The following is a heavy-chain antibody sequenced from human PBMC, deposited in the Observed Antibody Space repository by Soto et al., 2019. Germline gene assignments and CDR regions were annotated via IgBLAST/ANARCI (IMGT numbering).Heavy chain of an antibody. CDR2: IIPILGIA. Sequence: QVQLVQSGAEVKKPGSSVKVSCKASGGTFSSYTISWVRQAPGQGLEWMGRIIPILGIANYAQKFQGRVTITAEKSTSTAYMELSSLRSEDTAVYYCAREVATTDYYYYMDVWGKGTTVTVSS. CDR1: GGTFSSYT. D-gene: IGHD5-12*01. CDR3: AREVATTDYYYYMDV. V-gene: IGHV1-69*08. J-gene: IGHJ6*03.